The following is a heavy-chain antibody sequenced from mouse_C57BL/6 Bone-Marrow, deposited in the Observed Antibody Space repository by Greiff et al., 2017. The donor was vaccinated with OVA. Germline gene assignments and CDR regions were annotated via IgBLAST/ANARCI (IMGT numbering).Heavy chain of an antibody. CDR3: AVDYDSYVTY. D-gene: IGHD2-1*01. V-gene: IGHV1-81*01. CDR1: GYTFTSYG. CDR2: IYPRGGNN. Sequence: QVQLQQSGAELARPGASVTLSCTASGYTFTSYGLSWVKQRTGQGLEWIGEIYPRGGNNYYNEKFKGKATLTADKSSSQAYMELRSLTADDSAVYFCAVDYDSYVTYWGQGTLVTVSS. J-gene: IGHJ3*01.